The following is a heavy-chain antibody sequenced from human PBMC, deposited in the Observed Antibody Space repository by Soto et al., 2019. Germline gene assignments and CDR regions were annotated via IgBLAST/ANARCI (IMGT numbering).Heavy chain of an antibody. V-gene: IGHV3-33*01. CDR1: GFTFRNYG. Sequence: PGGSLRLSCAASGFTFRNYGMHWVRQAPGKGLEWVAIIWYDGSNKYYAESVEGRFTISRDNSKNILYLQMNSLRVEDTAVYYCARGWYRSGGDFDSWGQGTLVTVSS. D-gene: IGHD6-19*01. CDR2: IWYDGSNK. CDR3: ARGWYRSGGDFDS. J-gene: IGHJ4*02.